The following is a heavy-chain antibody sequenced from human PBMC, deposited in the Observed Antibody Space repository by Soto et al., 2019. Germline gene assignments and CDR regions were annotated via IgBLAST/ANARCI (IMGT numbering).Heavy chain of an antibody. V-gene: IGHV2-5*02. CDR3: VHRGYMYGNWDHGYFDY. J-gene: IGHJ4*02. CDR1: GFSLTTTGVG. D-gene: IGHD5-18*01. CDR2: IYWDDDK. Sequence: QITLEESGPTRVKPTQTLALTCTFSGFSLTTTGVGVGWIRTTPGKDLEWLAVIYWDDDKRYSPSLKSRLTITKDTSKNQVVLTMAYMDPVDTGTYFCVHRGYMYGNWDHGYFDYWGQGTLVTVSS.